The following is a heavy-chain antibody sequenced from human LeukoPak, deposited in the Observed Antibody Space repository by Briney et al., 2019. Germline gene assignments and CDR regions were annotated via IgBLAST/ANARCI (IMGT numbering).Heavy chain of an antibody. CDR2: ISWNRGSI. V-gene: IGHV3-9*01. Sequence: GRSLRLSCAASGFTFDDYAMHWVRQAPGKGLEWVSGISWNRGSIGYADSVKGRFTISRDNAKNSLYLQMNSLRAEDTALYYCAKDISSGIAAAGGYWGQGTLVTVSS. D-gene: IGHD6-13*01. J-gene: IGHJ4*02. CDR1: GFTFDDYA. CDR3: AKDISSGIAAAGGY.